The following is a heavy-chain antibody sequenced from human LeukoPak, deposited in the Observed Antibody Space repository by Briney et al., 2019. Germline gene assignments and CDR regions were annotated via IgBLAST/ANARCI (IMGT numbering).Heavy chain of an antibody. J-gene: IGHJ4*02. D-gene: IGHD3-10*01. CDR3: ARDPSRTFYYGDLFDY. CDR2: IKQDGSEK. Sequence: SGGSLRLSCAASGFTFSSYWMSWVRQAPGKGLEWVANIKQDGSEKYYVDSVKGRFTISRDNAKNSLYLQMNSLRAEGTAVYYCARDPSRTFYYGDLFDYWGQGTLVTVSS. V-gene: IGHV3-7*01. CDR1: GFTFSSYW.